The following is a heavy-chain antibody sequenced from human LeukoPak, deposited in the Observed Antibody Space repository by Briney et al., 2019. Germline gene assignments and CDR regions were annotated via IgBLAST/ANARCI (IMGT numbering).Heavy chain of an antibody. Sequence: PSETLSLTCTVSGYSISSGYYWGWIRQPPGKGLEWIGSIYHSGSTYYNPSLKSRGTISVDTSKNQFSLKLSSVTAADTAVYYCARGRPWVRYCSGGSCLTGAFDYWGQGTLVTVSS. D-gene: IGHD2-15*01. CDR3: ARGRPWVRYCSGGSCLTGAFDY. V-gene: IGHV4-38-2*02. CDR2: IYHSGST. CDR1: GYSISSGYY. J-gene: IGHJ4*02.